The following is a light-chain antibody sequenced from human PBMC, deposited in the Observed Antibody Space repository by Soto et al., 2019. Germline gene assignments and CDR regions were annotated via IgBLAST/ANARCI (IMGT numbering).Light chain of an antibody. CDR3: QQYNDWPLL. J-gene: IGKJ5*01. V-gene: IGKV3-15*01. CDR1: QSVPTN. CDR2: GAS. Sequence: EIVMTQSPVTLAVSPGERATLSCRASQSVPTNKLAWYQQKPGQAPRLLIYGASTRATGVPDRFTGSGSGTEFTLTISSLQSEDFAVYHCQQYNDWPLLFGQGTRLEIK.